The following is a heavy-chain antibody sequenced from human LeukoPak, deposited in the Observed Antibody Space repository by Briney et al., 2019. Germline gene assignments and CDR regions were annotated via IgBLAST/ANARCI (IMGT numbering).Heavy chain of an antibody. V-gene: IGHV4-34*01. CDR1: GGSFSGYY. Sequence: PSETLSLTCAVYGGSFSGYYWSWIRQPPGKGLEWIGEINHSGRTNYNPSLKSRVTISVDTSKNQFSPKLSSVTAADTAVYYCAARSFYYYGSGSYYNAISDYWGQGTLVTVSS. CDR3: AARSFYYYGSGSYYNAISDY. J-gene: IGHJ4*02. CDR2: INHSGRT. D-gene: IGHD3-10*01.